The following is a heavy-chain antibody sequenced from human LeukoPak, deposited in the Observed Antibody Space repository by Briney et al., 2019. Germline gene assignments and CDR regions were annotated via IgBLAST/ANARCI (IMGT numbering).Heavy chain of an antibody. CDR3: QSRFLEWLLDY. Sequence: SDTLSLTCTVSGGSISSNNYFWGWIRQPPGKGLEWIGSIYDSGSTYYNPSLKSRVTISVDTSKNQFSLKLNSVTAADTAMYYCQSRFLEWLLDYWGQGTLVTVSS. CDR2: IYDSGST. D-gene: IGHD3-3*01. CDR1: GGSISSNNYF. J-gene: IGHJ4*02. V-gene: IGHV4-39*01.